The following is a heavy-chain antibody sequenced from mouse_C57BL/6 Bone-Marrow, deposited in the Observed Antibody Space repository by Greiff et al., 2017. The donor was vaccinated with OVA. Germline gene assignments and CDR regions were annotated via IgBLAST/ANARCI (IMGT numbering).Heavy chain of an antibody. Sequence: VQLQQSGAELVRPGASVTLSCKASGYTFTDYEMHWVKQTPVHGLEWIGAIDPETGGTAYNQKFKGKAILTADKSSSTAYMELRSLTSEDSAVYYCTRQGDGYPFAYWGQGTLVTVSA. V-gene: IGHV1-15*01. CDR2: IDPETGGT. CDR3: TRQGDGYPFAY. D-gene: IGHD2-3*01. J-gene: IGHJ3*01. CDR1: GYTFTDYE.